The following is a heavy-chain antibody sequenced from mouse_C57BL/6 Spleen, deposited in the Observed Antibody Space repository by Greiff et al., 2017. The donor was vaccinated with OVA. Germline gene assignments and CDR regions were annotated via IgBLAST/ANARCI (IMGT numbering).Heavy chain of an antibody. CDR2: IDPEDGDT. CDR1: GFNIKDYY. Sequence: VQLQQSGAELVRPGASVKLSCTASGFNIKDYYMHWVKQRPEQGLEWIGRIDPEDGDTESAPKFQGKGTMTADTSSKTANLQLSSLTSADTAVSYCTTDPIRSMDYWGQGTSVTGSS. D-gene: IGHD1-1*01. V-gene: IGHV14-1*01. J-gene: IGHJ4*01. CDR3: TTDPIRSMDY.